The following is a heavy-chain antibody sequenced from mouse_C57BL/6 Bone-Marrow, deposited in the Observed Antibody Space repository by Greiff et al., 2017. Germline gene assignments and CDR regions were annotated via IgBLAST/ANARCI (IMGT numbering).Heavy chain of an antibody. V-gene: IGHV1-26*01. CDR1: GYTFTDSY. D-gene: IGHD2-2*01. CDR3: ARVWLPLDY. Sequence: VQLQQSGPELVKPGASVKISCKASGYTFTDSYMNWVKQSHGKSLEWIGDINPNNGGTSYNQKFKGKATLTVDKSSSTAYMELRSLTSEDSAVYYCARVWLPLDYWGQGTTLTVSS. CDR2: INPNNGGT. J-gene: IGHJ2*01.